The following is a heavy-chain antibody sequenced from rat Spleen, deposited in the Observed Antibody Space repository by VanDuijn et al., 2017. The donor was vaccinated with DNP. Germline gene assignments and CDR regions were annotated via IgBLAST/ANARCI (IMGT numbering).Heavy chain of an antibody. Sequence: EVQLVESGGGLVQPGRSLKLSCAVSRITFSDHNMAWVRQAPKKGLEWVGTISYDGTDTYYRDSVKGRFTMSRDNAKSTLYLQMDSLRSEDTATYDWVSRPPPTRGPFDYWGQGVTVTVSS. CDR2: ISYDGTDT. J-gene: IGHJ2*01. CDR1: RITFSDHN. D-gene: IGHD1-4*01. CDR3: VSRPPPTRGPFDY. V-gene: IGHV5-7*01.